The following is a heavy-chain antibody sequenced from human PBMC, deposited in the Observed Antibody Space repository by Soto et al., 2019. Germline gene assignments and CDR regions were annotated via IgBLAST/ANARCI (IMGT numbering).Heavy chain of an antibody. V-gene: IGHV4-59*01. D-gene: IGHD3-9*01. CDR1: GGSISSYY. CDR2: IYYSGST. CDR3: ARSYPHYDILTGSINPFDY. Sequence: PSETLSLTCTVSGGSISSYYWSWIRQPPGKGLEWIGYIYYSGSTNYNPSLKSRVTISVDTSKNQFSLKLSSVTAADTAVYYCARSYPHYDILTGSINPFDYWGQGTLVTVSS. J-gene: IGHJ4*02.